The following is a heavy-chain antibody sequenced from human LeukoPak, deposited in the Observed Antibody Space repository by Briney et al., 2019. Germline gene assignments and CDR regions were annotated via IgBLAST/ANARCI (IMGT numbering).Heavy chain of an antibody. CDR1: GGTFSSYA. Sequence: SVKVPCKASGGTFSSYAISWVRQAPGQGLEWMGGIIPIFGTANYAQKFQGRVTITADESTSTAYMELSSLRSEDTAVYYCARTVVVTARNYYYYGMDVWGQGTTVTVSS. J-gene: IGHJ6*02. CDR2: IIPIFGTA. V-gene: IGHV1-69*13. CDR3: ARTVVVTARNYYYYGMDV. D-gene: IGHD2-21*02.